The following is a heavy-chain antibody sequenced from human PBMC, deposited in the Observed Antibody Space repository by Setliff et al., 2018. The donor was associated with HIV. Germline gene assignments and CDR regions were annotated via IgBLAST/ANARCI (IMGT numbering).Heavy chain of an antibody. D-gene: IGHD3-10*01. CDR3: ARGSYTVRIDY. J-gene: IGHJ4*02. V-gene: IGHV4-61*02. CDR2: IYSNGRT. CDR1: GGSITSGSYY. Sequence: SETLSLTCTVSGGSITSGSYYWSWIRQPAGKGLEWIGRIYSNGRTTHNPSLKSRVTISRDTSENQFSLRLSSVTAADTAVYYCARGSYTVRIDYWGQGTRVTAPQ.